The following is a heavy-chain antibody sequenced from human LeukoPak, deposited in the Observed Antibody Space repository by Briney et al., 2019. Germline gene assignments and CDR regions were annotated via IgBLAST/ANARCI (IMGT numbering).Heavy chain of an antibody. D-gene: IGHD5-24*01. CDR1: GASLNDYY. J-gene: IGHJ4*02. Sequence: SETLSLTCTVSGASLNDYYWSWIRQPPGKALEWIGFIHSSGSANSNPSLTSRVTISIDTSKIQFSLNLRSLTAADTAVYFCASGAADGYNFGFDYWGQGTLAAVSS. CDR3: ASGAADGYNFGFDY. V-gene: IGHV4-59*12. CDR2: IHSSGSA.